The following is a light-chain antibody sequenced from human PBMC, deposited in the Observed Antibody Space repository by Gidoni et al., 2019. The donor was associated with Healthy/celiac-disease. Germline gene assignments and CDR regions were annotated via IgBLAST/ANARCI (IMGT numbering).Light chain of an antibody. V-gene: IGKV1-39*01. CDR1: QSIRSY. CDR3: QQSYSTPLT. J-gene: IGKJ4*01. CDR2: AAS. Sequence: DIQMTKSPSSLSASVGDRVTITCRASQSIRSYLNWYQQKPGKAPKLLIYAASSLQSGVPSRFSGSGSGTAFTLTISSLQPEDFATYYCQQSYSTPLTFGGGTKVEIK.